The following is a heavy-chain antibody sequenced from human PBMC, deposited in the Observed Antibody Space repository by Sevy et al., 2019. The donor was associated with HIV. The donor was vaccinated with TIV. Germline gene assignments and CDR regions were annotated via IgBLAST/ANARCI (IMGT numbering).Heavy chain of an antibody. V-gene: IGHV3-53*01. Sequence: GGSLSLSCAGSGFDVSNNYMSWVRQAPGKGLEWVSIIYSSGTTYYADSVKGRFTISRDKSKNKVYLQMSSLRADDTAFYHCARDYSRRPGWFDPWGQGTLVTVSS. CDR2: IYSSGTT. CDR1: GFDVSNNY. J-gene: IGHJ5*02. CDR3: ARDYSRRPGWFDP. D-gene: IGHD6-13*01.